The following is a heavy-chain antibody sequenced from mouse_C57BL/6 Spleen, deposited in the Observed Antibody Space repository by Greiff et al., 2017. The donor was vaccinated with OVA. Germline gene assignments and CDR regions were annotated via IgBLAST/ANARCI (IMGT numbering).Heavy chain of an antibody. CDR1: GFSLTSYA. Sequence: VQVVESGPGLVAPSQSLSITCTVSGFSLTSYAISWVRQPPGKGLEWLGVIWTGGGTNYNSALKSRLSISKDNSKSQVFLKMNSLQTDDTARYYCARRGTAQAGGYYYAMDYWGQGTSVTVSS. J-gene: IGHJ4*01. CDR3: ARRGTAQAGGYYYAMDY. D-gene: IGHD3-2*02. V-gene: IGHV2-9-1*01. CDR2: IWTGGGT.